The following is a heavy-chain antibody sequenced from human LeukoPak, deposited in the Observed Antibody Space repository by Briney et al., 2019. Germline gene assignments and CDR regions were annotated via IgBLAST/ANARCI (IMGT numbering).Heavy chain of an antibody. CDR2: ISYIGST. CDR3: ARDLVTVTKGFDI. Sequence: SETLSLTCTVSGGSISSYYWSWIRQPPGKGLEWIGYISYIGSTNYNPSLKSRVTISIDTSKNQFSLKLSSVTAADTAVYYCARDLVTVTKGFDIWGQGTMVSFSS. J-gene: IGHJ3*02. V-gene: IGHV4-59*01. D-gene: IGHD4-17*01. CDR1: GGSISSYY.